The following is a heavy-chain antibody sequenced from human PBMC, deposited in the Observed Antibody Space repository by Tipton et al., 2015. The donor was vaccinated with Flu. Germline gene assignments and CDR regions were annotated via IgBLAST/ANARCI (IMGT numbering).Heavy chain of an antibody. CDR3: ARARAPYYYYAMDV. Sequence: LRLSCTVSDDSIDSYYWSWIRQPPGQGLEWIGYIYNTVTSNYNPSLKSRLTISVDSSKNQFFLRLTSVTAADTAVYYCARARAPYYYYAMDVWGQGTTVTVSS. J-gene: IGHJ6*02. CDR1: DDSIDSYY. CDR2: IYNTVTS. V-gene: IGHV4-59*01. D-gene: IGHD3-16*01.